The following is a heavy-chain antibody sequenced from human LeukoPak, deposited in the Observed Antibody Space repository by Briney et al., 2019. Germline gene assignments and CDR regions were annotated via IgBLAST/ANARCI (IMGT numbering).Heavy chain of an antibody. CDR3: AREVGSGYGKWFDP. J-gene: IGHJ5*02. Sequence: ASVKVSCKASGYTFTSYYMHWVRQAPGQGLEWMGIINPSGGSTSYAQKFQGRVTMTRDMSTSTVYMELSSLKSEDRAVYYCAREVGSGYGKWFDPWGQGTLVTVSS. D-gene: IGHD5-12*01. CDR1: GYTFTSYY. V-gene: IGHV1-46*01. CDR2: INPSGGST.